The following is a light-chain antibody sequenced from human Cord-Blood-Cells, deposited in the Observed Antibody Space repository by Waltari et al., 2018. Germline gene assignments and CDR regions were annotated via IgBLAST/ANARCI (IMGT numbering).Light chain of an antibody. CDR2: EVS. Sequence: QSALTQPASVSGSPGQSITISCTGTSSDVGGYNYVSWYQQHPGKAPKLMIYEVSNRPSGVSKRFSGSKSGNTASLTIYGLQTEDEADYYCSSYTSSSTLVFGTGTKVTVL. J-gene: IGLJ1*01. CDR1: SSDVGGYNY. CDR3: SSYTSSSTLV. V-gene: IGLV2-14*01.